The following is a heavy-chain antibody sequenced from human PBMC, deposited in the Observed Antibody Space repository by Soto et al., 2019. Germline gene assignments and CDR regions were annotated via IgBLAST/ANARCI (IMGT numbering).Heavy chain of an antibody. D-gene: IGHD6-19*01. CDR1: GYTFTSYY. CDR3: ARDASSGWTQR. J-gene: IGHJ4*02. Sequence: ASVKVSCKASGYTFTSYYMHWVRQAPGQGLEWVGIINPSGGSTSYAQKFQGRVTMTRDTSTSTVYMELSSLRSEDTAVYYCARDASSGWTQRWGQGTLVTVSS. V-gene: IGHV1-46*01. CDR2: INPSGGST.